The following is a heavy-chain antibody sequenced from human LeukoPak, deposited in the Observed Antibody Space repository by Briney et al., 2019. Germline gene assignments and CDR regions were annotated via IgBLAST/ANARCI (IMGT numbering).Heavy chain of an antibody. J-gene: IGHJ6*02. D-gene: IGHD3-3*01. CDR3: ARDRGVFGVDQGVHYYGLGV. CDR1: GYTFTTHD. Sequence: ASVKVSCKASGYTFTTHDNNWVRQATGQGLEWMGWMNPDSGNTGYAQKFLGRLTMTRDTSTSTAYMELSSLRSEDTAVYYCARDRGVFGVDQGVHYYGLGVWGQGTTVTVSS. CDR2: MNPDSGNT. V-gene: IGHV1-8*01.